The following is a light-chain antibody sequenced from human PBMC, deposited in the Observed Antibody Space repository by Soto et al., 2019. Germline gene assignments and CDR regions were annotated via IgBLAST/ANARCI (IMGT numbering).Light chain of an antibody. CDR3: QQYQSFSLT. J-gene: IGKJ4*01. CDR1: QSISNW. CDR2: KTS. V-gene: IGKV1-5*03. Sequence: DIQMTQSPSTLSASVGDRVTITCRASQSISNWLAWYQQKPGKAPKLLIYKTSNLESGVPSRFXXXGSGTEFSLTISSLQPDDFATYHCQQYQSFSLTFGGGTRVEVK.